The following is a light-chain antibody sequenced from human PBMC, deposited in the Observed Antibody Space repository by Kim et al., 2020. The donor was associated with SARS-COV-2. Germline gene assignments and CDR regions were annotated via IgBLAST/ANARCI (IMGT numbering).Light chain of an antibody. CDR3: QVWDSSSAV. J-gene: IGLJ3*02. V-gene: IGLV3-21*04. CDR1: NIGSKS. Sequence: SVAPGKSARITCGGNNIGSKSVHWYQQKPGQAPVLVIYYDSDRPSGIPERFSGSNSGNTATLTISRVEAGDEADYYCQVWDSSSAVFGGGTKL. CDR2: YDS.